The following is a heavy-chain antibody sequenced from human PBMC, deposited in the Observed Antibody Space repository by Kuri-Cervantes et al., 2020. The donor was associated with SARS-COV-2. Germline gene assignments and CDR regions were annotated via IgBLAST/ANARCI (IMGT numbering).Heavy chain of an antibody. CDR1: GFTFSSYD. V-gene: IGHV3-13*01. D-gene: IGHD2-15*01. CDR2: IGTAGDT. Sequence: GGSLRLSCAASGFTFSSYDMHWVRQATGKGLEWVSAIGTAGDTYYPGSVKGRFTISRENAKNSLYLQMNSLRAEDTAVYYCARYCSGGSCYSTSAFDIWGQGTMVTVSS. CDR3: ARYCSGGSCYSTSAFDI. J-gene: IGHJ3*02.